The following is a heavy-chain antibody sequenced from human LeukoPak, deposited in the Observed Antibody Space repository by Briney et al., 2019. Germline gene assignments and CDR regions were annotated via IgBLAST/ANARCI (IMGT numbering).Heavy chain of an antibody. V-gene: IGHV1-2*02. Sequence: ASVKLSCQASGYNFAGHYVHWVRQAPGQGLEWMGWINPKSGGTDYAQKFQGRVAMTSDTSIRTGYMELNNLTSYDTAVYYCARVDNRDWYYFDYWGQGSLVTVSS. CDR3: ARVDNRDWYYFDY. D-gene: IGHD3/OR15-3a*01. CDR2: INPKSGGT. J-gene: IGHJ4*02. CDR1: GYNFAGHY.